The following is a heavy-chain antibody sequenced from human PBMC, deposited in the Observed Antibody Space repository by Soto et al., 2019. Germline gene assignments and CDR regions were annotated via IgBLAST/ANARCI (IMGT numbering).Heavy chain of an antibody. J-gene: IGHJ6*02. D-gene: IGHD3-3*01. Sequence: SETLSLTCTVSGGSISSSSYYWGWIRQPPGKGLEWIGSIYYSGSTNYNPSLKSRVTISVDTSKNQFSLKLSSVTAADTAVYYCARDRIVGSGEKYDFWSGYYPYYYYGMDVWGQGTTVTVSS. CDR2: IYYSGST. CDR1: GGSISSSSYY. CDR3: ARDRIVGSGEKYDFWSGYYPYYYYGMDV. V-gene: IGHV4-39*07.